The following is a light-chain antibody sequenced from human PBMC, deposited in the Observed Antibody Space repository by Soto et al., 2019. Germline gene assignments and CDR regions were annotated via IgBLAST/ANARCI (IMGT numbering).Light chain of an antibody. Sequence: IQMTQSPSSFSASTGDRVTITCRASQGISSYLAWYQQKPGKAPKLLIYAASTLQSGVPSRFSGSGSGTDFTLTISSLQPDDFATYYCQQYNSYSPRTFGQGTKVDIK. CDR3: QQYNSYSPRT. CDR1: QGISSY. CDR2: AAS. J-gene: IGKJ1*01. V-gene: IGKV1-8*01.